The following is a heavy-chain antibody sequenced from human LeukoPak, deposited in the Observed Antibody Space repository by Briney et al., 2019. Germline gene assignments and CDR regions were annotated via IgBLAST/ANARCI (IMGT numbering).Heavy chain of an antibody. V-gene: IGHV1-3*01. Sequence: GASVKVSCKASGYTFTSYAMHWVRQAPGQRLEWMGWINAGNGNTKYSQKFQGRVTITRDTSASTAYMELSSLRSEDTAVYYCARMAYDFWSGYYWFDYWGQGTLVTVSS. CDR2: INAGNGNT. CDR3: ARMAYDFWSGYYWFDY. CDR1: GYTFTSYA. J-gene: IGHJ4*02. D-gene: IGHD3-3*01.